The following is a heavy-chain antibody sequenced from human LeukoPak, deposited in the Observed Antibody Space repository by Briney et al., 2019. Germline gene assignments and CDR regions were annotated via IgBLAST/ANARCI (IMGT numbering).Heavy chain of an antibody. V-gene: IGHV5-51*01. CDR3: ARHLNPRDAYKPFGY. D-gene: IGHD5-24*01. J-gene: IGHJ4*02. CDR1: GSRFVTYW. CDR2: IYPVDSDT. Sequence: GEPRKISGKRSGSRFVTYWIGWVRQLPGKGLEWMGIIYPVDSDTRYSPSFQGHVTISVDKSISTAYLQRSSLKASDTAMYYCARHLNPRDAYKPFGYWGQGPLVTVSA.